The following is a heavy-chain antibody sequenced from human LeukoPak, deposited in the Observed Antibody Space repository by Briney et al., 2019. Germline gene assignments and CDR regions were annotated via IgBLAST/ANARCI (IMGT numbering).Heavy chain of an antibody. CDR2: INPNSGCT. CDR3: ATLDSYDSSGYSTLFDY. Sequence: ASVTVSCKVSGYTLTELSMHWVRQAPGKGLEWMGWINPNSGCTNYAQKFQGRVNMTRDTSISTAYMELSRLSSDDTAVYYCATLDSYDSSGYSTLFDYWGQGTLVTVSS. CDR1: GYTLTELS. J-gene: IGHJ4*02. V-gene: IGHV1-2*02. D-gene: IGHD3-22*01.